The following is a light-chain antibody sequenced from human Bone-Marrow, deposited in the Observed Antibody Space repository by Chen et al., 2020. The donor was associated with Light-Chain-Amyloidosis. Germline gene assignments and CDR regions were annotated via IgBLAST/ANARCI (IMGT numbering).Light chain of an antibody. Sequence: QSALTHPASGPGFPGQSITISCTRTSSDVGGYNYVSWYQQHPGKAPKLMIYDVSNRPSGVSNRLSASKSGNTASLTISGLQAADEADYYCSSYASSSLYVFGTGTKVTVL. V-gene: IGLV2-14*03. CDR3: SSYASSSLYV. CDR2: DVS. J-gene: IGLJ1*01. CDR1: SSDVGGYNY.